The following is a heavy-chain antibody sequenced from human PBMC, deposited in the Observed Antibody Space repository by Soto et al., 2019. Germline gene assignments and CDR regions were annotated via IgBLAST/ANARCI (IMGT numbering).Heavy chain of an antibody. D-gene: IGHD6-19*01. CDR3: ARHAVHSSGFTDY. V-gene: IGHV1-8*01. Sequence: ASVKVSCKASGYTFTSYAMHWVRQAPGQRLEWIGWMNPKSGNTGYAQKFQGRVTMTRNTSISTAYMELSSLRSEDTAVYYCARHAVHSSGFTDYWGQGTLVTVSS. CDR1: GYTFTSYA. CDR2: MNPKSGNT. J-gene: IGHJ4*02.